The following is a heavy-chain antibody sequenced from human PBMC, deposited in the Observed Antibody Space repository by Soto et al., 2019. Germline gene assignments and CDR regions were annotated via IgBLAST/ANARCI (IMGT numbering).Heavy chain of an antibody. Sequence: ASVKVACKAAGYTFTSYDINWVRRATGQGLEWMGWMNPNSGNTGYAQKFQGRVTMTRNTSISTAYMALSSLRSEDTAVYYWARSAVRGVRGYYHYYGLDVWGPGTTVRVSS. J-gene: IGHJ6*02. D-gene: IGHD3-10*01. CDR3: ARSAVRGVRGYYHYYGLDV. CDR2: MNPNSGNT. V-gene: IGHV1-8*01. CDR1: GYTFTSYD.